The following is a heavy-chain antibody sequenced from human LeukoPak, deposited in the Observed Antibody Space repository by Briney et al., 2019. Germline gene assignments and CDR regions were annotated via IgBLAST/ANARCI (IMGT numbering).Heavy chain of an antibody. CDR2: ISYDGSNK. D-gene: IGHD2-2*01. CDR1: GFTFSSYA. J-gene: IGHJ4*02. CDR3: ARQYCSSTSCYFDY. Sequence: GGSLRLSCAASGFTFSSYAMHWVRQAPGKGLEWVAVISYDGSNKYYADSVKGRFTISRDNSKNTLYLRMNSLRAEDTAVYYCARQYCSSTSCYFDYWGQGTLVTVSS. V-gene: IGHV3-30-3*01.